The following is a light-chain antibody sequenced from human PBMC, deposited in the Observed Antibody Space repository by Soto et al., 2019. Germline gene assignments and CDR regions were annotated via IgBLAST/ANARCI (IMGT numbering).Light chain of an antibody. CDR2: GAS. Sequence: EIVLTQSPDTLSLSPGERATLSCRASQSGFSTYLAWFQQKPGQAPRLLIYGASTRAAGVPDRFSGSGSATDFTLTIGRLEPEDFAVYYCHQYGNSPWTLGQGTLV. V-gene: IGKV3-20*01. J-gene: IGKJ1*01. CDR1: QSGFSTY. CDR3: HQYGNSPWT.